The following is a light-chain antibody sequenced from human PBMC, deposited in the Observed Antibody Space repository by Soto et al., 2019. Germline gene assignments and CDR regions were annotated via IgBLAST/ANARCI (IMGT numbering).Light chain of an antibody. CDR2: AAS. V-gene: IGKV3-20*01. J-gene: IGKJ3*01. Sequence: EIVLTQSPGTLSLSPGERATLSCRASQSLNTNSLAWYQQKPGQTPRLLIYAASTRDTDIPDRFIGSGSGTDFALTITRLEPEDFALYYCPQYNASPLTFGPGTKLDVK. CDR1: QSLNTNS. CDR3: PQYNASPLT.